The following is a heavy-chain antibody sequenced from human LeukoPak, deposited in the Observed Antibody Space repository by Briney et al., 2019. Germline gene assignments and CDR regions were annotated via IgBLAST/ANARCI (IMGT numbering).Heavy chain of an antibody. CDR2: ISAYNGNT. CDR3: ARDGHPLRDIVVVVAATIHWYFDL. J-gene: IGHJ2*01. Sequence: ASVKVSCKASGYTFTSYGISWVRQAPGQGLEWMGWISAYNGNTNYAQKLQGRVTMTTDTSTSTAHMELRSLRSDDTAVYYCARDGHPLRDIVVVVAATIHWYFDLWGRGTLVTVSS. D-gene: IGHD2-15*01. CDR1: GYTFTSYG. V-gene: IGHV1-18*01.